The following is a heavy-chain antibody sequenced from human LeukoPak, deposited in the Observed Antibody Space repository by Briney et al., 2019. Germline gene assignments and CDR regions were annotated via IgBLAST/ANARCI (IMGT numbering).Heavy chain of an antibody. CDR3: ASRYFDWLPYPFDY. D-gene: IGHD3-9*01. Sequence: PGGSLRLSCAASGFTFSSYAMSWVRQAPGKGLEWVSAIRGSGGSTYYADSVKGRFTISRDNSKNTLYLQMNSLRAEDTAVYYCASRYFDWLPYPFDYWGQGTLVTVSS. CDR2: IRGSGGST. V-gene: IGHV3-23*01. J-gene: IGHJ4*02. CDR1: GFTFSSYA.